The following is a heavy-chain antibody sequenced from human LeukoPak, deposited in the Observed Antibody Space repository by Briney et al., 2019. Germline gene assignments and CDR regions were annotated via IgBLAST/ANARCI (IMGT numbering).Heavy chain of an antibody. D-gene: IGHD2-15*01. CDR2: INPNSGGT. CDR1: GYTFTGYY. J-gene: IGHJ4*02. Sequence: KPGASVKVSXKASGYTFTGYYMHWVRQAPGQGFEWMGSINPNSGGTNYAQKFQGRVTMTRDTSISTAYMELSRLRSDDTAVYYCARLGYCSGGSCPFDYWGQGTLVTVSS. V-gene: IGHV1-2*02. CDR3: ARLGYCSGGSCPFDY.